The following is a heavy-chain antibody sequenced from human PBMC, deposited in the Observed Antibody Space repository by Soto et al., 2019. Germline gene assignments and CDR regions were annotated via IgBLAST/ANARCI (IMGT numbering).Heavy chain of an antibody. CDR2: IYHSGST. D-gene: IGHD3-3*01. J-gene: IGHJ4*02. CDR1: CGSISSSNW. Sequence: SETLSLTCAVSCGSISSSNWWSWVRQPPGKGLEWIGEIYHSGSTNYNPSLKSRVTISVDKSKNQFSLKLSSVTAADTAVYYCARDNRYGRSDYFDYWGQGTLVTVSS. V-gene: IGHV4-4*02. CDR3: ARDNRYGRSDYFDY.